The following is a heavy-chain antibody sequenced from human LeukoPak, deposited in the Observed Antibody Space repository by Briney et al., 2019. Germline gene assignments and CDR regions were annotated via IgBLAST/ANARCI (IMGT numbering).Heavy chain of an antibody. CDR2: ISSNSGTI. CDR1: GFTFSSYS. J-gene: IGHJ6*02. Sequence: GVSLRLSCTTSGFTFSSYSMNWVRQAPGKGLEWVSYISSNSGTIYYADSVQGRFTISRDNAKNSLYLQMNSLRAEDTAVYYCAKDTRSLMDVWGQGTTVTVSS. V-gene: IGHV3-48*01. CDR3: AKDTRSLMDV. D-gene: IGHD3-16*02.